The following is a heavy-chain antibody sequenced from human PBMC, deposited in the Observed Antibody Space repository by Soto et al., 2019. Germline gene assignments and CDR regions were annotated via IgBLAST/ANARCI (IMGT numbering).Heavy chain of an antibody. V-gene: IGHV3-23*01. CDR1: GFTFSSYA. CDR2: ISGSGGST. J-gene: IGHJ4*02. Sequence: HPGGSLRLSCAASGFTFSSYAMSWVRQAPGRGLEWVSAISGSGGSTYYADSVKGRFTISRDNSKNTLYLQMNSLRAEDTAVYYCADTCLFGYSYGYWCYWGQGTLVTVSS. D-gene: IGHD5-18*01. CDR3: ADTCLFGYSYGYWCY.